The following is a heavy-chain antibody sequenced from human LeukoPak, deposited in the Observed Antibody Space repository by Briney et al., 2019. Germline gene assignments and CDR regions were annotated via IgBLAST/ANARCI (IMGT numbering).Heavy chain of an antibody. CDR1: GGSFSLYY. CDR2: INHSGST. J-gene: IGHJ4*02. Sequence: SETLSLTCAVYGGSFSLYYWTWIRQPPGKGLEWIGEINHSGSTNYNPSLMGRVTISVDTSKTQFSLKLSSVTAADTAVYYCAHSVFYDSTAVYWGQGTLVAVSS. CDR3: AHSVFYDSTAVY. D-gene: IGHD3-22*01. V-gene: IGHV4-34*01.